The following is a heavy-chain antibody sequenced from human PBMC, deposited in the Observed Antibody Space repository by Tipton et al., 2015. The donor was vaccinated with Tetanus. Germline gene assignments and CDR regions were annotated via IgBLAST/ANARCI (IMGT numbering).Heavy chain of an antibody. Sequence: SLRLSCAASGFTLSSSWMSWVRQAPGKGLEWVANIKQDGSEKYYVDSVKGRFTISRDNAKNSLYLQMNSLRAEDTAVYYCAREQRSTWNTNWGQGTLVTVSS. CDR3: AREQRSTWNTN. CDR1: GFTLSSSW. CDR2: IKQDGSEK. D-gene: IGHD6-13*01. V-gene: IGHV3-7*01. J-gene: IGHJ4*02.